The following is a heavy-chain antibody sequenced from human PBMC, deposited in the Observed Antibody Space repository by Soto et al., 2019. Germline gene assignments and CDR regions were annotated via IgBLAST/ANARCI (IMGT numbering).Heavy chain of an antibody. D-gene: IGHD3-3*01. CDR3: ALPQSIDFWSGYYGGNWFDP. CDR1: GGTFSSYA. CDR2: IIPIFGTA. J-gene: IGHJ5*02. Sequence: SVKVSCKASGGTFSSYAISWVRQAPGQGLEWMGGIIPIFGTANYAQKFQGRVTITADESTSTAYMELSSLRSEDTAVYYCALPQSIDFWSGYYGGNWFDPWGRGTLVTVSS. V-gene: IGHV1-69*13.